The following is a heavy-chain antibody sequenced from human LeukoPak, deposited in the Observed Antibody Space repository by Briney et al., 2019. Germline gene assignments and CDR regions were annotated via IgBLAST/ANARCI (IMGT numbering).Heavy chain of an antibody. Sequence: PSETLSLTCAVYGESLSKYYWTWIRQSPGKGLEWIGEINHRGSTNLNPSLKGRVTLSVDTSKHQFSLKLPSMTAADAAVYYCASSVGSTDYWGQGTLVTVSS. CDR1: GESLSKYY. J-gene: IGHJ4*02. CDR3: ASSVGSTDY. CDR2: INHRGST. V-gene: IGHV4-34*01. D-gene: IGHD1-26*01.